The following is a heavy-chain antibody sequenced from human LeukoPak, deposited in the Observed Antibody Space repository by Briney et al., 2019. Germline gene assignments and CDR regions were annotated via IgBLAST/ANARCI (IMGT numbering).Heavy chain of an antibody. V-gene: IGHV3-21*06. D-gene: IGHD1-14*01. J-gene: IGHJ4*02. Sequence: GGSLRLSCTASGLTFSTSGFNWVRQAPGKGLEWVASIGPTGSDRYHADSIKGRFTISRDNANNFLYLQMNSLRAAYTALFSCATETNGRHYDYWGQGTLLTVSS. CDR3: ATETNGRHYDY. CDR2: IGPTGSDR. CDR1: GLTFSTSG.